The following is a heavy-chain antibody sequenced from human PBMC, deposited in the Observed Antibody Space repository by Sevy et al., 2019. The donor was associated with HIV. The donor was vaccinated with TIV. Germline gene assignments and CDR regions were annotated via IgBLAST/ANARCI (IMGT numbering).Heavy chain of an antibody. CDR2: IKSKIDGEAT. J-gene: IGHJ4*02. CDR1: GFTFNNAW. D-gene: IGHD3-22*01. Sequence: GGSLRLSCAVSGFTFNNAWMNWVRQAPGTGLQWVGLIKSKIDGEATDYAAPLKGRFTISRDDSKNTLYLQMNSLQIDETAVYYSAAAPGYYDSAPLDYWGPGTLVTVSS. V-gene: IGHV3-15*01. CDR3: AAAPGYYDSAPLDY.